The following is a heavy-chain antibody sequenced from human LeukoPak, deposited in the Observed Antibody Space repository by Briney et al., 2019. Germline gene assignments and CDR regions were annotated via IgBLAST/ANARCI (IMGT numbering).Heavy chain of an antibody. J-gene: IGHJ4*02. V-gene: IGHV3-33*06. D-gene: IGHD3-22*01. CDR2: IWYDGSNK. CDR1: GFTFSSYG. CDR3: AKDINYDSSGYFIDY. Sequence: GGSLRLSCAASGFTFSSYGMHWVRQAPGKGLEWVAVIWYDGSNKYYEDSVKGRFTISRDDSKNTLYLQMNSLRAEDTAVYYCAKDINYDSSGYFIDYWGQGTLVTVSS.